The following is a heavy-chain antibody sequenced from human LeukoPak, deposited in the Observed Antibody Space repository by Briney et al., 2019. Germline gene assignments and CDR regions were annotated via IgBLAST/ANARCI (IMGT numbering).Heavy chain of an antibody. CDR1: GFTFSSYS. CDR2: ISSSSSTI. CDR3: AREGDFWSGYYTWGKYYYYYGMDV. J-gene: IGHJ6*02. Sequence: GGSLRLSCAASGFTFSSYSMNWVRQAPGKGLEWVSYISSSSSTIYYADSVKGRFTISRDNAKNSLYLQMNSLRAEDTAVYYCAREGDFWSGYYTWGKYYYYYGMDVWGQGTTVTVSS. D-gene: IGHD3-3*01. V-gene: IGHV3-48*01.